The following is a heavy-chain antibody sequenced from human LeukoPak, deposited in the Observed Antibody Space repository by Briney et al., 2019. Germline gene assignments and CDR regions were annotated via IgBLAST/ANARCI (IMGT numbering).Heavy chain of an antibody. CDR3: ARRTWELRTNNWFDP. J-gene: IGHJ5*02. D-gene: IGHD1-26*01. Sequence: ASVKVSCKASGYTFTGYYMHWVRQAPGQGLEWMGWINPNSGGTNYAQKFQGRVTMTRDTSISTAYMELSSLRSEDTAVYYCARRTWELRTNNWFDPWGQGTLVTVSS. CDR2: INPNSGGT. CDR1: GYTFTGYY. V-gene: IGHV1-2*02.